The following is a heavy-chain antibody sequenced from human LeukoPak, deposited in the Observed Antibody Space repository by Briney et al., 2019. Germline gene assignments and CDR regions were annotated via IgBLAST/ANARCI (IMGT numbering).Heavy chain of an antibody. CDR2: IYFSGNT. V-gene: IGHV4-39*07. CDR1: GDSITSTSYY. Sequence: SETLSLTCTVSGDSITSTSYYWDWIRQPPGKGLEWIGNIYFSGNTFYNPSLKSRVTISADTSKNQFSLTVTSVTAADTAVYYCATLAYRDDYWGQGTLVTVSS. CDR3: ATLAYRDDY. D-gene: IGHD2-21*01. J-gene: IGHJ4*02.